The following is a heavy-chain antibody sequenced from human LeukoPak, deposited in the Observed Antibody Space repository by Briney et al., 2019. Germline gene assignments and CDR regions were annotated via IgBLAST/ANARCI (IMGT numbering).Heavy chain of an antibody. CDR3: AGGIGGNYRRLDY. CDR1: GFMFSSNW. Sequence: GGSLRLSCAASGFMFSSNWMYWVRQAPGKGLVWVSRVNSDGSSTNYADSVKGRFTISRDNAKNTLYLQMNSLRAEDTAVYYCAGGIGGNYRRLDYWGQGTLVTVSS. J-gene: IGHJ4*02. V-gene: IGHV3-74*01. CDR2: VNSDGSST. D-gene: IGHD1-26*01.